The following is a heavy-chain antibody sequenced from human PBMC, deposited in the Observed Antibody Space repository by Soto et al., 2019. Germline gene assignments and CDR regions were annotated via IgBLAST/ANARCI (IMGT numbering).Heavy chain of an antibody. CDR3: ARQVRGIVVVPAENWFDP. J-gene: IGHJ5*02. V-gene: IGHV4-59*08. D-gene: IGHD2-2*01. CDR1: GGSISSYH. Sequence: SETLSLTCTVSGGSISSYHWSWIRQPPGKGLEWIGYIYYSGSTNYNPSLKSRVAISVDTSKNQFSLKLSSVTAADTAVYYCARQVRGIVVVPAENWFDPWGQGTLVTVSS. CDR2: IYYSGST.